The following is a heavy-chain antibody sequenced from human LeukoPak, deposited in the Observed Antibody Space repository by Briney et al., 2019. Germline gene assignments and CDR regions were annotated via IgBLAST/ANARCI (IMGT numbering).Heavy chain of an antibody. CDR2: MNPNSGNT. Sequence: ASVKVSCKASGYTFTSYDINWVRQATGQGLEWMGWMNPNSGNTGYAQKFQGRVTITRNTSISTAYMELSSLRSEDTAVYYCARSYLPAGVLRYFDWKHYYFDYWGQGTLVTVSS. CDR1: GYTFTSYD. D-gene: IGHD3-9*01. CDR3: ARSYLPAGVLRYFDWKHYYFDY. J-gene: IGHJ4*02. V-gene: IGHV1-8*03.